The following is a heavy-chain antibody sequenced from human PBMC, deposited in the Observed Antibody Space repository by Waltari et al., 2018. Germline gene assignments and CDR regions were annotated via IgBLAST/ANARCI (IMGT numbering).Heavy chain of an antibody. V-gene: IGHV3-30-3*01. D-gene: IGHD6-13*01. CDR2: KSYDGSNK. CDR3: ARDLGIAPRYGMDV. Sequence: QVQLVESGGGVVQPGRSLRLSCAASGFTFSSYAMHWVRQAPGKGLEWVAVKSYDGSNKDYADCVKGRFTISRDNSRNTLYLQMNSLRAEATAVYYCARDLGIAPRYGMDVWGQATTVTVSS. J-gene: IGHJ6*02. CDR1: GFTFSSYA.